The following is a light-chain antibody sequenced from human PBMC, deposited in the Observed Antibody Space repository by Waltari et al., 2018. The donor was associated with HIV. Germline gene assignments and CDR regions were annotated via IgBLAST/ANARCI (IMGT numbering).Light chain of an antibody. CDR2: AAS. Sequence: DIQLTQSPSFLSASVGDRVTITCRASRGISSYLAWHQHKPGEAHRLLIYAASTLQSGVPSRFSGSASGTEFTLTISSLQPEDFATYYCQYLDSYPLFGGGTKVEVK. CDR3: QYLDSYPL. V-gene: IGKV1-9*01. CDR1: RGISSY. J-gene: IGKJ4*01.